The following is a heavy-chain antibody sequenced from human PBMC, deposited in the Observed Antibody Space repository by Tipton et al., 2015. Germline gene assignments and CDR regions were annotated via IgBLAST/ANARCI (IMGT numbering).Heavy chain of an antibody. Sequence: GLVKPSQTLSLTCAISGDSVSSNTAAWHWIRQSPSRGLEWLGRTYYRSNWNNDYAVSVKSRITITPDTSKNQFTLHLSSVTPDSSAMYYCARGAQHSAWSWGQVTLFTVSS. D-gene: IGHD2-8*02. V-gene: IGHV6-1*01. J-gene: IGHJ5*02. CDR2: TYYRSNWNN. CDR1: GDSVSSNTAA. CDR3: ARGAQHSAWS.